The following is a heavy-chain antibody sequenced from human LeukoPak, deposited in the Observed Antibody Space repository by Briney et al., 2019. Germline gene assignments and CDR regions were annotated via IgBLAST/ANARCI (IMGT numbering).Heavy chain of an antibody. J-gene: IGHJ4*02. D-gene: IGHD2-2*01. CDR3: AKDRGYCSSTSCYVFDY. CDR2: ISSSSSYI. CDR1: GFTFSSYS. Sequence: PGGSLRLSCAASGFTFSSYSMNWVRQAPGKGLEWVSSISSSSSYIYYADSVKGRFTISRDNSKNTLYLQMNSLRAEDTAVYYCAKDRGYCSSTSCYVFDYWGQGTLVTVSS. V-gene: IGHV3-21*04.